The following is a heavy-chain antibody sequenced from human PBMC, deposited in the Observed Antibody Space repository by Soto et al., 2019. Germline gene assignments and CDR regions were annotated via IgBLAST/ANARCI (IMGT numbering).Heavy chain of an antibody. Sequence: EVQLLESGGGLVQPGGSLRLSCAASGFTFSSYAMSWVRQAPGKGLEWVSAISGSGGSTYYADSVKGRFTISRDNSKNTLYLQMNSLRAEDTAVYYCAPADYGDQNYYGMDVWGQGTTVTVSS. CDR3: APADYGDQNYYGMDV. D-gene: IGHD4-17*01. CDR2: ISGSGGST. V-gene: IGHV3-23*01. CDR1: GFTFSSYA. J-gene: IGHJ6*02.